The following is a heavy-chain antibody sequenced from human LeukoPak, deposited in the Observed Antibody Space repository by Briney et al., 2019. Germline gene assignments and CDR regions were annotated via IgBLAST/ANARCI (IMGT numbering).Heavy chain of an antibody. D-gene: IGHD1-26*01. CDR3: AREGLAEGGAFDI. CDR1: GFTFNNYA. Sequence: GGSLRLSCAASGFTFNNYAMNWVRQAPGKGLEWVSVIYSGGSTYYADSVKGRFTISRDNSKNTLYLQMNRLRAEDTAVYYCAREGLAEGGAFDIWGQGTMATVSS. V-gene: IGHV3-66*01. J-gene: IGHJ3*02. CDR2: IYSGGST.